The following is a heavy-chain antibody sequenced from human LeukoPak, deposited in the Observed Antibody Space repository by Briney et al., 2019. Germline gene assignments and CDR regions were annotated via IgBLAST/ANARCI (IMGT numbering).Heavy chain of an antibody. D-gene: IGHD3-10*01. Sequence: GESLKISCKASGYIFTNYWIGWVRQMPGKGLEWMGIIYPGDSDTRYSPSFQGQVTISADKSISTAYLQWSSLKASDTAMYYCARYYYGSGRGANWFDPWGQGTLVTVSS. J-gene: IGHJ5*02. CDR2: IYPGDSDT. CDR3: ARYYYGSGRGANWFDP. CDR1: GYIFTNYW. V-gene: IGHV5-51*01.